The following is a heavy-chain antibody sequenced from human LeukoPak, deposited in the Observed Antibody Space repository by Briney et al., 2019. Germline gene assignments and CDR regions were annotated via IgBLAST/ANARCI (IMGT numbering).Heavy chain of an antibody. V-gene: IGHV4-34*01. CDR3: ARDSADSSGAYED. J-gene: IGHJ4*02. CDR1: GGSFSGYY. D-gene: IGHD3-22*01. CDR2: INHSGST. Sequence: SSETLSLTCAVYGGSFSGYYWSWIRQPPGKGLEWIGEINHSGSTNYNPSLKSRVTISVDTSKNQFSLKLSSVTAADTAVYYCARDSADSSGAYEDWGQGTLVTVSS.